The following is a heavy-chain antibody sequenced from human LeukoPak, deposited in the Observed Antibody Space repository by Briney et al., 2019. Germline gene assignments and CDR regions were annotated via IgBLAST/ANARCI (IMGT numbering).Heavy chain of an antibody. D-gene: IGHD2-2*01. CDR2: IIPIFGTA. CDR1: GGTFSSYA. J-gene: IGHJ4*02. CDR3: ARGTGCSSTSCYVLWGEYFDY. V-gene: IGHV1-69*01. Sequence: ASVKVSCKASGGTFSSYAISWVRQAPGQGLEWMGGIIPIFGTANYAQKFQGRVTTTADESTSTAYMELSSLRSEDTAVYYCARGTGCSSTSCYVLWGEYFDYWGQGTLVTVSS.